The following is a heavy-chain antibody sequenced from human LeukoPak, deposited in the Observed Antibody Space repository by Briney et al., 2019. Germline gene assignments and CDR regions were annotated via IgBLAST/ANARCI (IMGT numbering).Heavy chain of an antibody. CDR3: TAGLVS. J-gene: IGHJ5*02. V-gene: IGHV3-15*01. CDR1: GFTFSNAW. Sequence: GGALRLSCAASGFTFSNAWMSWVRQAPRKGLEWVGRIKSKTDGGTTDYAAHVKGRITISRDDSKNPLYLQMNRLKTQDTAVYYCTAGLVSWGQGPLVTVSS. D-gene: IGHD2-8*02. CDR2: IKSKTDGGTT.